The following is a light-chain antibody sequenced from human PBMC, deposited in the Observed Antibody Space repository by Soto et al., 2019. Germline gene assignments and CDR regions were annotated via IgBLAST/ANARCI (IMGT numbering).Light chain of an antibody. Sequence: QPVLTQPPSASRTPGQRVTISCSGSTSNIGSNYVYWYQHLPGTAPKLLIYTDNQRPSGVPDRFSGSKSGTSASLAISGLRSEDEADHFCAAWDDNLRGYWVFGGGTKLTVL. J-gene: IGLJ2*01. CDR2: TDN. V-gene: IGLV1-47*02. CDR3: AAWDDNLRGYWV. CDR1: TSNIGSNY.